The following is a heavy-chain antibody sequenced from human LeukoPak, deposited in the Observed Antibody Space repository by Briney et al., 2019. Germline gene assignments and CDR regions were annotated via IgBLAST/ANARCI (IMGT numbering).Heavy chain of an antibody. V-gene: IGHV4-34*01. CDR3: ARARTLQYYYGSGSYSGWFDP. Sequence: SETLSLTCAVYGGSFSGYYWSWIRQPPGKGLEWIGEINHSGSTNYNPSLKSRVTISVDTSKNQFSLKLSSVTAADTAVYYCARARTLQYYYGSGSYSGWFDPWGQGTLVTVFS. D-gene: IGHD3-10*01. CDR2: INHSGST. CDR1: GGSFSGYY. J-gene: IGHJ5*02.